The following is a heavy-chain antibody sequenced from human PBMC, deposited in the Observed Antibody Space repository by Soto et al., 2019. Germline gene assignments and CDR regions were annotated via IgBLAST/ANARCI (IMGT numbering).Heavy chain of an antibody. D-gene: IGHD3-10*02. Sequence: GESLKISCKGSGYSFTSYWRSWECQMPGKCLEWMGKIDPIDSYTNYSPSFQGHVTIAADQSISNAYLPRSSLKPSHTAMYYGARRRPPVLYRIEVWGPGPTVTLA. CDR3: ARRRPPVLYRIEV. V-gene: IGHV5-10-1*01. J-gene: IGHJ6*02. CDR2: IDPIDSYT. CDR1: GYSFTSYW.